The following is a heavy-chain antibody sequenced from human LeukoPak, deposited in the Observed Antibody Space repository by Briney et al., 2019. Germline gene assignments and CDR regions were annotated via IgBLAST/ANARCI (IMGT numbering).Heavy chain of an antibody. D-gene: IGHD3-9*01. Sequence: PGGSLRLSCAASGFTFSSYAMSWVRQAPGKGLEWVSAISGSGGSTYYADSVKGRFTISRDNSKNTLYLQMNSLRAEDTAVYYCAKDAASSFDWLYYYYGMDVWGQGTTVTVSS. J-gene: IGHJ6*02. CDR2: ISGSGGST. CDR1: GFTFSSYA. CDR3: AKDAASSFDWLYYYYGMDV. V-gene: IGHV3-23*01.